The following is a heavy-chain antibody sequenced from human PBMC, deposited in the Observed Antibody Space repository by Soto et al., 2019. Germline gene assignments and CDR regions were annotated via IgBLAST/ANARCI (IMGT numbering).Heavy chain of an antibody. CDR1: GFTFSSYG. D-gene: IGHD6-19*01. J-gene: IGHJ4*02. CDR2: VSYDGSDK. V-gene: IGHV3-30*18. Sequence: GGSLRLSCAASGFTFSSYGLHWVRQAPGKGLEWVAVVSYDGSDKYYADSVKGRFTISRDNSMNTLYLQMNSLRTEDTAVYYCAKAPPSSGLEYWGQGTLVTVSS. CDR3: AKAPPSSGLEY.